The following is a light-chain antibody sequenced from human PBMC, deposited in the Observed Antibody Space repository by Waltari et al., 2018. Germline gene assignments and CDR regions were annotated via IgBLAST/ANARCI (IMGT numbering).Light chain of an antibody. Sequence: EIVLTQSPGTLSLSPAERATLSCRASQSISSTHVAWYQKKAGQAPRLLIYGASDRASCIPDRFSGSGSGTDFTLTISRLEPEDFAVYFCHQSGNSPSFGQGTRLEIK. J-gene: IGKJ5*01. V-gene: IGKV3-20*01. CDR3: HQSGNSPS. CDR1: QSISSTH. CDR2: GAS.